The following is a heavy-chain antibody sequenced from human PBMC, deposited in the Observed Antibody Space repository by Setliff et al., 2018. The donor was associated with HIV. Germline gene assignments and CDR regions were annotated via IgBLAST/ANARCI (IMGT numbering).Heavy chain of an antibody. J-gene: IGHJ4*02. V-gene: IGHV4-34*01. Sequence: PSETLSLTCAIYGGSFSDYYWSWIRQPPGKGLEWIGEINHSGRTNYSPSLRSRVTLSVDTSKSQFSLRLSSVAAGDTAVYYCARSIVPVASGYYYFDYWGQGTLVTVS. CDR3: ARSIVPVASGYYYFDY. D-gene: IGHD3-3*01. CDR1: GGSFSDYY. CDR2: INHSGRT.